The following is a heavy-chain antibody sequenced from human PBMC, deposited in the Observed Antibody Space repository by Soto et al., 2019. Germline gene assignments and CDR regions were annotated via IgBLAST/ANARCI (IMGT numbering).Heavy chain of an antibody. Sequence: QLQLQESGPGLVKPSQTLSLTCAVSGGSITSDGYSWSWIRQPPGKGLEWIGYIYHSGSTYYNPSLKSRVTLSVAGPKSQFTMKLSTVTAADTVVYDCASMRGGYVSRRYDYWGRVTLVTVSS. D-gene: IGHD3-16*01. J-gene: IGHJ4*02. CDR1: GGSITSDGYS. V-gene: IGHV4-30-2*01. CDR3: ASMRGGYVSRRYDY. CDR2: IYHSGST.